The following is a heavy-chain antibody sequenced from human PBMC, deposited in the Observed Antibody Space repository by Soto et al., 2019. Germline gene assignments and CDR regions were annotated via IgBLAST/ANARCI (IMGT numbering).Heavy chain of an antibody. V-gene: IGHV1-18*01. J-gene: IGHJ6*02. CDR1: GYTFTSYG. CDR3: ARLGIAAAGSYYYYGMDV. D-gene: IGHD6-13*01. CDR2: ISAYNGNT. Sequence: QVQLVQSGAEVKKPGASVKVSCKASGYTFTSYGISWVRQAPGQGLEWMGWISAYNGNTNYAQKLQGRVTMTTDTSTSTAYIELRSLRSDDTAVYYCARLGIAAAGSYYYYGMDVWGQGTTVTVSS.